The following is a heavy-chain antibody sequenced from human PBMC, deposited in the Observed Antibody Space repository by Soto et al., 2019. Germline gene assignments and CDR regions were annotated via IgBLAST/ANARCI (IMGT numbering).Heavy chain of an antibody. CDR1: GFSLSNARMG. CDR2: IFSNDEK. D-gene: IGHD3-22*01. CDR3: ARMSETYYYDSSGYYSVYYGMDV. V-gene: IGHV2-26*01. J-gene: IGHJ6*02. Sequence: QVTLKESGPVLVKPTETLTLTCTVSGFSLSNARMGVSWIRQPPGKALEWLAHIFSNDEKSYSTSLKSRLTISKDTSKSQVVLTMTNMDPVDTATYYCARMSETYYYDSSGYYSVYYGMDVWGQGTTVTVSS.